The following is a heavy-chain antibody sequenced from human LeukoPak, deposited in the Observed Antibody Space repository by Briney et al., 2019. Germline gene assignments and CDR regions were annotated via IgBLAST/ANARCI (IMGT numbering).Heavy chain of an antibody. V-gene: IGHV4-31*03. J-gene: IGHJ4*02. CDR3: ARTITGETTILFDY. CDR1: GGSISSGGYY. CDR2: IYYSGST. D-gene: IGHD4-11*01. Sequence: SETLSLTCTVSGGSISSGGYYWSWIRQHPGKGLEWIGYIYYSGSTYYNPSLKSRVTISVDTSKNQFSLKLSSVTAADTAVYYCARTITGETTILFDYWGQGTLVTVSS.